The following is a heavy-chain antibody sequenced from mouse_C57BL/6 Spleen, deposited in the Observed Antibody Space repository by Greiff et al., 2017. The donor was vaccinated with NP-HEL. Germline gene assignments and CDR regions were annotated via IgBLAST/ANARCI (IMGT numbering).Heavy chain of an antibody. D-gene: IGHD1-1*01. CDR1: GYTFTDYE. CDR3: TRNYGSSYNY. Sequence: QVQLQQPGAELVRPGASVTLSCKASGYTFTDYEMHWVKQTPVHGLEWIGAIDPETGGTAYNQKFKGKAILTADKSSSTAYMELRSLTSEDSAVYYCTRNYGSSYNYWGQGTTLTVSS. CDR2: IDPETGGT. J-gene: IGHJ2*01. V-gene: IGHV1-15*01.